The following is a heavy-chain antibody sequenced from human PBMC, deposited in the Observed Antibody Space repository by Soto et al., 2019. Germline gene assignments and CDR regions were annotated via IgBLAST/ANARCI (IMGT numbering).Heavy chain of an antibody. CDR3: ARRMFRRSTTIPTANYYALDV. J-gene: IGHJ6*02. D-gene: IGHD5-12*01. Sequence: SPCCNTGFRHLPGKGLEWIAEINHTGSTNSNPSLRGRVTTSIDTSKNQFSLMLTSVTAADTAAYFCARRMFRRSTTIPTANYYALDVWCQGTTIT. CDR2: INHTGST. V-gene: IGHV4-34*13. CDR1: SPCC.